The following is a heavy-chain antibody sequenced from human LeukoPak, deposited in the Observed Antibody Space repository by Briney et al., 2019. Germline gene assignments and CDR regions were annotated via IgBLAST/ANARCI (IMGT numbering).Heavy chain of an antibody. V-gene: IGHV4-34*01. J-gene: IGHJ4*02. Sequence: SETLSLTCAVYGGSFSGYYWSWLRQPPGKGLEWIGEINHSGSTNYNPSLKSRVTISVDTSKNQFSLKLSSVTAADTAVYYCARGGSSYYYDSSGYYRRWGQGTLVTVSS. CDR1: GGSFSGYY. D-gene: IGHD3-22*01. CDR3: ARGGSSYYYDSSGYYRR. CDR2: INHSGST.